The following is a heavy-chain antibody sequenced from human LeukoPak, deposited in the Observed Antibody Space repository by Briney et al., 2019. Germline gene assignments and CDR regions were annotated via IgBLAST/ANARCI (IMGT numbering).Heavy chain of an antibody. D-gene: IGHD5-18*01. CDR3: ARVRGYSYGYLDY. CDR2: TNHSGST. Sequence: SETLSLTCAVYGGSFSGYYWSWIRQPPGKGLEWIGETNHSGSTNYNPSLKSRVTISVDTSKNQFSLKLSSVTAADTAVYYCARVRGYSYGYLDYWGQGTLVTVSS. CDR1: GGSFSGYY. V-gene: IGHV4-34*01. J-gene: IGHJ4*02.